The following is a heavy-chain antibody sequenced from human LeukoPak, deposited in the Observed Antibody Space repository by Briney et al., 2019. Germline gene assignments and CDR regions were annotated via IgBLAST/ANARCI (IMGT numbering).Heavy chain of an antibody. CDR1: GGSISSGGYY. Sequence: PSETLSLTCTVSGGSISSGGYYWSWIRQHPGKGLEWIGYIYYSGSTYYNPSLKSRVTISVDTSKNQFSLKLSSVTAADTAVYYCARDEALDYYDSSGYYPSRYYYYGMDVWGQGTTVTVSS. J-gene: IGHJ6*02. V-gene: IGHV4-31*03. CDR2: IYYSGST. CDR3: ARDEALDYYDSSGYYPSRYYYYGMDV. D-gene: IGHD3-22*01.